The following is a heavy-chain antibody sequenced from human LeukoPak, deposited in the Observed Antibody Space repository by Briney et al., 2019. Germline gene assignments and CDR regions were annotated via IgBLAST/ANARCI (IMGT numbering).Heavy chain of an antibody. V-gene: IGHV3-23*01. CDR2: ISGAGSNT. CDR1: GFIFTNYM. CDR3: AKHFETSGFYPN. Sequence: GGSLRLSCAASGFIFTNYMMTWVRQAPGKGLEWVSTISGAGSNTYYADSVKGRFTISRGNSKSTLSLQMNSLRAEDTAVYYCAKHFETSGFYPNWGQGTLVTVSS. D-gene: IGHD6-25*01. J-gene: IGHJ4*02.